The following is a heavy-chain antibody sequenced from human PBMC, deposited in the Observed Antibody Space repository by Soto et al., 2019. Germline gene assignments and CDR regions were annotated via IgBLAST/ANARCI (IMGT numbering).Heavy chain of an antibody. J-gene: IGHJ6*02. CDR1: GFNVNSDY. V-gene: IGHV3-66*01. Sequence: EVQVVESGGDLVQPGGSLRLSCAASGFNVNSDYMNWVRQAPGKGLEWVSVIYSDGSTYYADSVKGRFSISRDNSKNMLNLAMSSLRAEATAVYYCARDPGLRNGMSAWGQGTTDTVSS. CDR2: IYSDGST. CDR3: ARDPGLRNGMSA.